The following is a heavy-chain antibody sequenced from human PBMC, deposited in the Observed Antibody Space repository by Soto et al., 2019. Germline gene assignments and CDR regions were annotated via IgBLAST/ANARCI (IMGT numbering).Heavy chain of an antibody. J-gene: IGHJ4*02. Sequence: DVQLLESGGGVVQSGGSPRLSCSASGFAFSDYSMHWVRQAPGKGPEWVSTISGGGGNTYYAGSVNGRFTISRDNSRNTLYLQTHSLRDDDTALYYCAKETYGSGWTLDSWGQVTRATVSS. D-gene: IGHD6-19*01. CDR3: AKETYGSGWTLDS. CDR1: GFAFSDYS. V-gene: IGHV3-23*01. CDR2: ISGGGGNT.